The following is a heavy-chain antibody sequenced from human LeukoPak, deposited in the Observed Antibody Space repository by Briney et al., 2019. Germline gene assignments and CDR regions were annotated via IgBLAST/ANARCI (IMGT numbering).Heavy chain of an antibody. CDR1: GFTFSSYA. CDR2: IRYDGSNK. D-gene: IGHD3-10*01. J-gene: IGHJ4*02. CDR3: AKISDFYGSGTD. V-gene: IGHV3-30*02. Sequence: GGSLRLPCAASGFTFSSYAMSWVRQAPGKGLEWVAFIRYDGSNKYYADSVKGRFTISRDNSKNTLYLQMNSLRAEDTALYYCAKISDFYGSGTDWGQGTLVTVSS.